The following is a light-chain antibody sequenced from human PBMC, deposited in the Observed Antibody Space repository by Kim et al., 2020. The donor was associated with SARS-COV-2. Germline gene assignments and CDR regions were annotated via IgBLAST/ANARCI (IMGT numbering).Light chain of an antibody. CDR3: CSYAGSYTLV. CDR2: DVS. CDR1: SSDVGGYNY. V-gene: IGLV2-11*01. J-gene: IGLJ3*02. Sequence: GQSVPIPCTGTSSDVGGYNYVSWYQQHPGKAPKLMIYDVSKRPSGVPDRFSGSKSGNTASLTISGLQAEDEADYYCCSYAGSYTLVFGGGTQLTVL.